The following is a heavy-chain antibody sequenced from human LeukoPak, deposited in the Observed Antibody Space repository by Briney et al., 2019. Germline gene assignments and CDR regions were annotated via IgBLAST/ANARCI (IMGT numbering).Heavy chain of an antibody. CDR1: GFTFSSYA. CDR3: AISRDDY. D-gene: IGHD2-2*01. V-gene: IGHV3-30-3*01. J-gene: IGHJ4*02. CDR2: ISYDGSNK. Sequence: LSGGSLRLSCVVSGFTFSSYAMHWVRQAPGKGLEWVAVISYDGSNKYYADSVKGRFTISRDNSKNTLYLQMNSLRAEDTAVYYCAISRDDYWGQGTLVTVSS.